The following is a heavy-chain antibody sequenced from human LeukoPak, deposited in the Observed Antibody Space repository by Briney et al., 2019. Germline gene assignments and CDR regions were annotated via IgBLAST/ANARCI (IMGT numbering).Heavy chain of an antibody. CDR2: ISGSGGST. CDR3: AIGYSSGWYDYGMDV. CDR1: GFTFSSYA. D-gene: IGHD6-19*01. V-gene: IGHV3-23*01. J-gene: IGHJ6*02. Sequence: PGGSLRLSCAASGFTFSSYAMSWVRQAPGKGLEWVSAISGSGGSTYYADSVKGRFTISRDNAKNSLYLQMNSLRAEDTAVYYCAIGYSSGWYDYGMDVWGQGTTVTVSS.